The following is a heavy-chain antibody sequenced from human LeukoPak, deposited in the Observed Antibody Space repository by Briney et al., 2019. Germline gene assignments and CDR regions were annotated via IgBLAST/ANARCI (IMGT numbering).Heavy chain of an antibody. CDR2: ISSSGGSA. J-gene: IGHJ6*03. D-gene: IGHD4/OR15-4a*01. Sequence: PGGSLRLSCAASGFTFINAGMSWVRQAPGKGLEWVSGISSSGGSANYAASVKGRCTISRDNSKNTLYLQMNSLRAEDTAVYYCARVGAPGYYYYMDVWGKGTTVTVSS. V-gene: IGHV3-23*01. CDR1: GFTFINAG. CDR3: ARVGAPGYYYYMDV.